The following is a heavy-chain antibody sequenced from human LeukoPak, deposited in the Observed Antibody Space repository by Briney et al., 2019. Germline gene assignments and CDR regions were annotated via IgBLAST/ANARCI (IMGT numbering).Heavy chain of an antibody. J-gene: IGHJ6*03. D-gene: IGHD3-3*01. CDR3: ARAGGYCDFWSGYYTSYYYHMDV. CDR2: INPSGGST. V-gene: IGHV1-46*03. Sequence: ASVKVSCKASGYTFTSYYMHWVRQAPGQGLEWMGIINPSGGSTSYAQKFQGRVTMTRDTSTSTVYMELSSLRSEDTAVYYCARAGGYCDFWSGYYTSYYYHMDVWGKGTTVTVSS. CDR1: GYTFTSYY.